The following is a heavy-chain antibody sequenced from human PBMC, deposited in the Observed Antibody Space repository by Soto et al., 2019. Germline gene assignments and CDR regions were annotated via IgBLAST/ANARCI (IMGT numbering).Heavy chain of an antibody. CDR2: INAGNDNT. V-gene: IGHV1-3*01. Sequence: DAGKVSCKASGYTVTSYAIHCVRRAPGQRLEWMGWINAGNDNTKYSQKFQGRVTITRDTSASTAYMERSSLRSEDTAVYFCARDYRSGYYWFDPWRQGTLVTVSS. J-gene: IGHJ5*02. CDR1: GYTVTSYA. D-gene: IGHD3-3*01. CDR3: ARDYRSGYYWFDP.